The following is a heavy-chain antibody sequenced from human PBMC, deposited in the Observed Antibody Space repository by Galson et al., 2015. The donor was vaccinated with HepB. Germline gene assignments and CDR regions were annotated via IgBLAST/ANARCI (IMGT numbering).Heavy chain of an antibody. Sequence: SVKVSCKASGYTFTSYYMHWVRQAPGQGLERMGIINPSGGSTSYAQKLQGRVTMTRDTSTSTVYMELSSLRSEDTAVYYCARDLDDILTGYGWFDPWGQGTLVTVSS. J-gene: IGHJ5*02. CDR1: GYTFTSYY. CDR3: ARDLDDILTGYGWFDP. V-gene: IGHV1-46*04. CDR2: INPSGGST. D-gene: IGHD3-9*01.